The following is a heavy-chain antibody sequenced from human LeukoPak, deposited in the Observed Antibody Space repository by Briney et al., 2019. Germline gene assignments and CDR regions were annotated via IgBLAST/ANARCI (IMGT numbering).Heavy chain of an antibody. CDR1: GFRFSSYW. V-gene: IGHV3-7*01. J-gene: IGHJ4*02. D-gene: IGHD3-3*01. CDR3: VSGFLQWLY. CDR2: INPDGSNM. Sequence: GGSLRLSCAASGFRFSSYWMSWVRQAPGKGLEWVANINPDGSNMLYVDSVKGRFTISRDNAKNSLYLQMNNLRAEDTAVYFCVSGFLQWLYWGQGTLVTVSS.